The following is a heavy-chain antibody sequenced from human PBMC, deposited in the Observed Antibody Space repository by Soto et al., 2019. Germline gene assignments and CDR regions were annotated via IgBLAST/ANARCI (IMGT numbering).Heavy chain of an antibody. Sequence: ASVKVSCKASGYTFTGYYMHWVRQAPGQGPEWMGWINPNSGGTNYAQKFQGWVTMTRDTSISTAYMELSRLRSDDTAVYYCARGEGGPRWGSIDYWGQGTLVTVSS. J-gene: IGHJ4*02. CDR2: INPNSGGT. CDR3: ARGEGGPRWGSIDY. D-gene: IGHD2-21*01. CDR1: GYTFTGYY. V-gene: IGHV1-2*04.